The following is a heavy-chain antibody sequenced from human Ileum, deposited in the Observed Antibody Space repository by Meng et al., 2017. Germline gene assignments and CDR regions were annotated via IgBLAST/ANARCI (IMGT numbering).Heavy chain of an antibody. J-gene: IGHJ1*01. V-gene: IGHV3-23*01. CDR3: VKGDGPISCTGGTCYRSFQH. Sequence: GGSLRLSCAASGFTFNTYAMTWVRQAPGKGLEWVSTISASGGNTYDADSVKGRFTISRDNSKNTLYLQMNSLRAEDTAIFYCVKGDGPISCTGGTCYRSFQHWGQGTVVTVSS. D-gene: IGHD2-15*01. CDR2: ISASGGNT. CDR1: GFTFNTYA.